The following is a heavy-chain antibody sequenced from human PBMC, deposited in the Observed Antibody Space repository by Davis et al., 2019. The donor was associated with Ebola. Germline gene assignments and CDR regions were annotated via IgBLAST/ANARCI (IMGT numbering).Heavy chain of an antibody. Sequence: PGGSLRLSCTVSGGSISSSSYYWGWIRQPPGKGLEWIGSIYYSGSTYYNPSLKSRVTISVDTSKNQFSLKLSSVTAADTAVYYCARPLYDSSGYRFDYWGQGTLVTVSS. CDR1: GGSISSSSYY. CDR2: IYYSGST. CDR3: ARPLYDSSGYRFDY. J-gene: IGHJ4*02. V-gene: IGHV4-39*01. D-gene: IGHD3-22*01.